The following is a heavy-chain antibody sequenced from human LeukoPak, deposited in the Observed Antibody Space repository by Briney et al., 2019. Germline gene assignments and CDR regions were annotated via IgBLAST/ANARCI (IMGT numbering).Heavy chain of an antibody. J-gene: IGHJ6*02. V-gene: IGHV1-46*02. Sequence: ASVTVSCTTSGYSFNSHHVHWVRQAPGQGLEWMGINFFHDGTTSNTQKFPGRLTMTRDTSTSTVYMELSSLRSEDTAVYYCARDSGNYHYDMDVWGQGTTVIVSS. D-gene: IGHD3-10*01. CDR3: ARDSGNYHYDMDV. CDR1: GYSFNSHH. CDR2: NFFHDGTT.